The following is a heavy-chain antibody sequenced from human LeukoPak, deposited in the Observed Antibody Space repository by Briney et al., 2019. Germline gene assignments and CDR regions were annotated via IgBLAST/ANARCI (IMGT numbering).Heavy chain of an antibody. Sequence: SETLSLTCTVSVGSISSSSYCWGWIRQPPGKGLEWIGSIYYSGSTYYNPSLKSRVTISVDTSKNQFSLKLSSETAADTAVYYCARAPGAYPYYYDSSGYYYDYWGQGTLVTVSS. CDR2: IYYSGST. CDR3: ARAPGAYPYYYDSSGYYYDY. J-gene: IGHJ4*02. CDR1: VGSISSSSYC. V-gene: IGHV4-39*07. D-gene: IGHD3-22*01.